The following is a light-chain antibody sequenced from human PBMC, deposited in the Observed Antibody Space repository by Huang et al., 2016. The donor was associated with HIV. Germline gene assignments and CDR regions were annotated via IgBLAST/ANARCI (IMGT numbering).Light chain of an antibody. CDR1: RDISTF. J-gene: IGKJ1*01. V-gene: IGKV1-27*01. CDR3: QKYDSAPRT. Sequence: MTQSPPSLSASIGDRVTLTCRASRDISTFLAWYQQKPGKPPRLLIYAASILHSGCPSRFSGGGSGTNFTLTVSSLQPEDVANYYCQKYDSAPRTFGQGTKLEL. CDR2: AAS.